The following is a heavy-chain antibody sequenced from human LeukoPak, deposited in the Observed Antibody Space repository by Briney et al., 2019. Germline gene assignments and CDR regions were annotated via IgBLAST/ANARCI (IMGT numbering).Heavy chain of an antibody. D-gene: IGHD2-15*01. CDR3: ARGASLRAVVVGATTSPPMPYDF. CDR2: MNPNSGNT. CDR1: GYTFTSYD. J-gene: IGHJ4*02. Sequence: ASVKVSCKASGYTFTSYDINWVRQAPGQGLEWMGWMNPNSGNTGYAQKFQGRVTMTRNTSISTAYMELSSLGSEDTAVYYCARGASLRAVVVGATTSPPMPYDFWGQGTLVTVSS. V-gene: IGHV1-8*01.